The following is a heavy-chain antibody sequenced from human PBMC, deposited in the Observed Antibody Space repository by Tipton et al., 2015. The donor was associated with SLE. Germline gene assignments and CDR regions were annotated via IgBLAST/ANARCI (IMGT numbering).Heavy chain of an antibody. CDR3: ATRDCRGGSCYSDYWFDP. J-gene: IGHJ5*02. CDR2: IYPGDSDT. Sequence: QLVQSGAEVKKPGESLKISCQASGYRFNSYYIAWVRQMPGKGLEWIGIIYPGDSDTRYSPSFQGQVTISADRSISTAYLQWSALKASDTAMYYCATRDCRGGSCYSDYWFDPWGQGTLVTVSS. V-gene: IGHV5-51*03. CDR1: GYRFNSYY. D-gene: IGHD2-15*01.